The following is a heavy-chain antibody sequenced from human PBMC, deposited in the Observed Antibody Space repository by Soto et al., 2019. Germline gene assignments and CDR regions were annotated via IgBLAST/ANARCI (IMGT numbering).Heavy chain of an antibody. Sequence: SVKVSCKASGFTFFTSAVQWVRQARGQRLEWIGWIAVGSGNTNYAQKFQERVTITREMSTNTAYMELSSLRSEDTALYYCAADPYCGGDCYFDYWGQGIMVTVSS. V-gene: IGHV1-58*01. CDR2: IAVGSGNT. J-gene: IGHJ4*02. D-gene: IGHD2-21*02. CDR1: GFTFFTSA. CDR3: AADPYCGGDCYFDY.